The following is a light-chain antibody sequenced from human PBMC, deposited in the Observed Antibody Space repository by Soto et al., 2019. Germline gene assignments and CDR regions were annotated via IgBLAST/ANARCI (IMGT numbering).Light chain of an antibody. CDR2: DAS. V-gene: IGKV3-11*01. Sequence: EIVLTQSPATLSLSPGERATLYCRASQSISNYVAWYQQTPGQAPRLLIYDASDRATGIPGRFSGSGSGTDFTLTISSLEPEDFAVYYCQQHSNWPPITFGQGTRLEIK. CDR1: QSISNY. CDR3: QQHSNWPPIT. J-gene: IGKJ5*01.